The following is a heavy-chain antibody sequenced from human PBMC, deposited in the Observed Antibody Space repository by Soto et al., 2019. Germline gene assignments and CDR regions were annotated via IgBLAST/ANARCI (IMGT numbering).Heavy chain of an antibody. V-gene: IGHV4-34*01. CDR1: GGSFSGYY. D-gene: IGHD1-1*01. CDR2: INHSGST. Sequence: SETLSLTCAVYGGSFSGYYWSWIRQPPGKGLEWIGEINHSGSTNYNPSLKSRVTISVDTSKNQFSLKLSSVTAADTAVYYCARILSLWNYYYYYGMDVWGQGTTVTVSS. CDR3: ARILSLWNYYYYYGMDV. J-gene: IGHJ6*02.